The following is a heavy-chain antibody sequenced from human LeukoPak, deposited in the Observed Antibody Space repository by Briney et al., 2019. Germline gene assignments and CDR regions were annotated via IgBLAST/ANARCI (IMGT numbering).Heavy chain of an antibody. D-gene: IGHD2-21*02. CDR2: ISAYNGNT. CDR1: GYTFTSYG. J-gene: IGHJ3*02. Sequence: ASVKVSCKASGYTFTSYGISWVRQAPGQGVEWMGWISAYNGNTNYAQKLQGRVTMTTDTSTSTAYMELRSLRSDDTAVYYCARGCGGDCRGNAFDIWGQGTMVTVSS. V-gene: IGHV1-18*01. CDR3: ARGCGGDCRGNAFDI.